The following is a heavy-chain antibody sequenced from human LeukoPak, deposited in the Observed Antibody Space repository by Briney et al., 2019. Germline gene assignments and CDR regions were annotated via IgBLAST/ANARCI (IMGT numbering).Heavy chain of an antibody. CDR2: ISAYNGNT. V-gene: IGHV1-18*01. D-gene: IGHD1-7*01. CDR1: GYTFTSYG. Sequence: LGASVKVSCKASGYTFTSYGISWARQAPGQGLEWMGWISAYNGNTNYAQKLQGRVTMTTDTSTSTAYMELRSLRSDDTAVYYCARAPRYNWNYVTPWGQGTLVTVSS. J-gene: IGHJ5*02. CDR3: ARAPRYNWNYVTP.